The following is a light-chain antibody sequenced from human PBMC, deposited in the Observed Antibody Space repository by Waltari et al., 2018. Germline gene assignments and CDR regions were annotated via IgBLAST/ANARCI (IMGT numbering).Light chain of an antibody. CDR3: HVWDSYSDHAV. V-gene: IGLV3-21*04. J-gene: IGLJ7*01. CDR2: YDS. Sequence: SYVLTQPPSVSVAPGKTATTTCGGNNIGTKSVQWYQQKLGQAPVLVMYYDSDRPSGTPALFSGSNSGNTATLTISRVEAVDEADYYCHVWDSYSDHAVFGGGTQLTVL. CDR1: NIGTKS.